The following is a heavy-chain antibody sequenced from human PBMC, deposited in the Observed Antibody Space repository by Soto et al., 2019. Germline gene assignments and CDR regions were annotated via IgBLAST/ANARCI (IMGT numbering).Heavy chain of an antibody. CDR3: ARASIVVVPAAMTVFDI. CDR1: GYTFTNYA. J-gene: IGHJ3*02. V-gene: IGHV1-3*01. Sequence: GASVKVSCKASGYTFTNYAMHWVRQAPGQRLEWMGWINAGNGNTKSSQKFQGRVTITRDPSANTDYMELSSLSSEDTAVYYCARASIVVVPAAMTVFDIWGQGTMVTVSS. D-gene: IGHD2-2*01. CDR2: INAGNGNT.